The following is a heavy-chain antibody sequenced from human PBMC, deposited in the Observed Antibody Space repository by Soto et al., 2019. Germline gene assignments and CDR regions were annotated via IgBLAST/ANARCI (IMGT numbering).Heavy chain of an antibody. J-gene: IGHJ3*02. Sequence: GGSLRLSCEASGFKFRVYDMHWVRQPAGKGLEWVSAIGTTGDTYYSGSVRGRSTISRDDAESSLYLRLNSLTVGDTAVYYCARGSRLGSGSLRPGPSDIFDIWGQGTTVTVSS. CDR1: GFKFRVYD. CDR2: IGTTGDT. V-gene: IGHV3-13*04. CDR3: ARGSRLGSGSLRPGPSDIFDI. D-gene: IGHD3-10*01.